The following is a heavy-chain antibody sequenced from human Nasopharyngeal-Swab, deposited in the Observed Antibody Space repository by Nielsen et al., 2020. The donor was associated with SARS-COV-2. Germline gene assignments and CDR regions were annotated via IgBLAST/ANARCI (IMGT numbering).Heavy chain of an antibody. D-gene: IGHD4-23*01. CDR3: ARPYGGNSFWYFDL. Sequence: GSLKISCAASGFTFNIYWMSWVRQAPGKGLEWVANIKQDGSERYYVDSVKGRFTISRDNAKNSVYLQMNSLRVEDTAVYYCARPYGGNSFWYFDLWGRGTLVTVSS. V-gene: IGHV3-7*03. CDR1: GFTFNIYW. CDR2: IKQDGSER. J-gene: IGHJ2*01.